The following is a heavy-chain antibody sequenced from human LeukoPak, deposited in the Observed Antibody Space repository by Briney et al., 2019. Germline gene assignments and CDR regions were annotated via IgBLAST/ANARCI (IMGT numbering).Heavy chain of an antibody. D-gene: IGHD3-22*01. CDR1: GFTFRSYW. CDR3: ASDYYNSSGYYFRPASRPHY. CDR2: INCDGSTT. J-gene: IGHJ4*02. V-gene: IGHV3-74*01. Sequence: PGGSLRLSCAASGFTFRSYWMHWVRETPGKGLVCVSRINCDGSTTTYADSVKGRFTISRDNAKNTLYLQMNSLRAEDTAVYYCASDYYNSSGYYFRPASRPHYWGQGTLVSVSS.